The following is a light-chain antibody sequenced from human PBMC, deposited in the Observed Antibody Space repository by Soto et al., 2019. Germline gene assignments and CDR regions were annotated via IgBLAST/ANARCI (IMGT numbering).Light chain of an antibody. CDR3: SSYAGSINV. V-gene: IGLV2-8*01. Sequence: QSVLTQPPSASVSPGQSVAISCTGTSSDVGGYNYVSWYQQHPGKAPKLMIYEVNKRPSGVPDRFSGSKSGNTASLTVSGLQAEDEADYYCSSYAGSINVFGTGTKVTVL. J-gene: IGLJ1*01. CDR2: EVN. CDR1: SSDVGGYNY.